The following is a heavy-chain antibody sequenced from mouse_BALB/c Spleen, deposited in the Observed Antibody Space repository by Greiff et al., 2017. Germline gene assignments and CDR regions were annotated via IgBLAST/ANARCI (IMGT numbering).Heavy chain of an antibody. V-gene: IGHV5-6-5*01. CDR1: GFTFSSYA. CDR3: ARGRGDYGFAY. Sequence: DVMLVESGGGLVKPGGSLKLSCAASGFTFSSYAMSWVRQTPEKRLEWVASISSGGSTYYPDSVKGRFTISRDNARNILYLQMSSLRSEDTAMYYCARGRGDYGFAYWGQGTLVTVSA. J-gene: IGHJ3*01. CDR2: ISSGGST. D-gene: IGHD2-4*01.